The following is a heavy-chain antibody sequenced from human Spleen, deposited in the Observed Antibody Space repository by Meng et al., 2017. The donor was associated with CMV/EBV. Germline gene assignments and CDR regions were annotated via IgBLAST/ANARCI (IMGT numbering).Heavy chain of an antibody. D-gene: IGHD1-7*01. V-gene: IGHV4-34*01. Sequence: SETLSLTCAVYGGSFSGYYWSWIRQPPGKGLEWIGEINHSGSTNYNPSLKSRVTISVDTSKNQFSLKLSSVTAADTAVYYCARSTGITGTTGAFDIWGQGTMVTVSS. J-gene: IGHJ3*02. CDR1: GGSFSGYY. CDR3: ARSTGITGTTGAFDI. CDR2: INHSGST.